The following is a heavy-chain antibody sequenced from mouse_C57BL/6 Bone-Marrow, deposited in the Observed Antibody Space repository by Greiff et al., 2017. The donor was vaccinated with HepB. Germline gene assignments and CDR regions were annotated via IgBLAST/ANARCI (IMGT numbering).Heavy chain of an antibody. CDR2: INPSTGGT. Sequence: EVQLQESGPELVKPGASVKISCKASGYSFTGYYMNWVKQSPEKSLEWIGEINPSTGGTTYNQKFKAKATLTVDKSSSTAYMQLKSLTSEDSAVYYCGIFGCSYDNALNYWGKGTSVT. J-gene: IGHJ4*01. V-gene: IGHV1-42*01. CDR3: GIFGCSYDNALNY. CDR1: GYSFTGYY. D-gene: IGHD1-1*01.